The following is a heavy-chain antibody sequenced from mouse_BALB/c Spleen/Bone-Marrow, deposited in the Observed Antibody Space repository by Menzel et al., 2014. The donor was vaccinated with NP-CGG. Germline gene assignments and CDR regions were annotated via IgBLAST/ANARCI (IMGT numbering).Heavy chain of an antibody. J-gene: IGHJ3*01. Sequence: EVQLQQSGPELVKPGASMKISCKASGYSLTGYTMNWVKQSHGKSLGWIGLINPYNGGTSYNQKFKGKATLTVDKSSSTAYMELLSLTSEDSAVYYCARDGNGFAYWGQGTLVTVSA. CDR1: GYSLTGYT. CDR3: ARDGNGFAY. CDR2: INPYNGGT. V-gene: IGHV1-18*01. D-gene: IGHD2-1*01.